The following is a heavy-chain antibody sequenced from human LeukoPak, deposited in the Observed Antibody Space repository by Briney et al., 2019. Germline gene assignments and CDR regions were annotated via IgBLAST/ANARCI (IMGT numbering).Heavy chain of an antibody. J-gene: IGHJ4*02. Sequence: GGSLRLSCAASGFTFSSYWMHWVRQAPGKGLVWVSRIKNDGSSTNYADSVKGRFTISRDNAKDMLYLQMNSLRVEDTAVYYCARMISSDWYYDYWGQGTLVTVSS. CDR3: ARMISSDWYYDY. CDR2: IKNDGSST. D-gene: IGHD6-19*01. V-gene: IGHV3-74*01. CDR1: GFTFSSYW.